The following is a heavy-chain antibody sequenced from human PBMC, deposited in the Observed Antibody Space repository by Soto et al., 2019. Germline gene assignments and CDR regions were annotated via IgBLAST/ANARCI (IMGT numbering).Heavy chain of an antibody. V-gene: IGHV3-30-3*01. CDR2: ISYDGSNK. Sequence: QVQLVESGGGVVQPGRSLRLSCAASGFTFSSYAMHWVRQAPGKGLEWVAVISYDGSNKYYAASVKGPFTISRDNSKNRXYLQRTSLRAEDTAVYYCARGPPIFVATAGWYFALWGRGTLVTVST. D-gene: IGHD2-21*02. CDR3: ARGPPIFVATAGWYFAL. CDR1: GFTFSSYA. J-gene: IGHJ2*01.